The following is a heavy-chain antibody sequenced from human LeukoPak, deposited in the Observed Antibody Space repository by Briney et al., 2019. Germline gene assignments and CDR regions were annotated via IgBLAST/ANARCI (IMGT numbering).Heavy chain of an antibody. CDR3: AELGITMIGGV. D-gene: IGHD3-10*02. CDR2: ISSSSGTI. Sequence: GGSLRLSCVGSGFIFSSYSMNWVRQAPGKGLEWISYISSSSGTIYYADSVKGRFTISRDNAKNSLYLQMNSLRAEDTAVYYCAELGITMIGGVWGKGTTVTISS. CDR1: GFIFSSYS. J-gene: IGHJ6*04. V-gene: IGHV3-48*04.